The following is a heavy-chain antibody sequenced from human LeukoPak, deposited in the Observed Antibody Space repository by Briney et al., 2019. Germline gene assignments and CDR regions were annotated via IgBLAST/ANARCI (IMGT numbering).Heavy chain of an antibody. J-gene: IGHJ4*02. D-gene: IGHD3-9*01. V-gene: IGHV1-18*01. CDR3: ASSIDYDILTGYQFDY. Sequence: ASVKVSCKASGYTFTSYGISWVRQAPGQGLEWMGWISAYNGNTNYAQKLQGRVTMTTDTSTSTAYMELRSLRSEDTAVYYCASSIDYDILTGYQFDYWGQGTLVTVSS. CDR1: GYTFTSYG. CDR2: ISAYNGNT.